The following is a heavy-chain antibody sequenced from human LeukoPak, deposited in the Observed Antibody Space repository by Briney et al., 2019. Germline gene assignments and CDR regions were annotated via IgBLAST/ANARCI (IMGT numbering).Heavy chain of an antibody. D-gene: IGHD3-3*01. CDR1: GFTFSSYA. V-gene: IGHV3-23*01. CDR3: AKVHSTYYDFWSGYPDPGWFDP. CDR2: ISGSSGST. J-gene: IGHJ5*02. Sequence: GGSLRLSCAASGFTFSSYAMSWVRQAPGKGLEWVSAISGSSGSTYYADSVKGRFTISRDNSKNTLYLQMNSLRAEDTAVYYCAKVHSTYYDFWSGYPDPGWFDPWGQGTLVTVSS.